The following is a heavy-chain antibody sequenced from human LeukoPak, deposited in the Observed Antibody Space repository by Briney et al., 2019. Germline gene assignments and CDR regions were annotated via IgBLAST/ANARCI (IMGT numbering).Heavy chain of an antibody. V-gene: IGHV1-2*02. CDR2: INPNSGGT. CDR1: GYTFTGDY. Sequence: ASVKVSCKASGYTFTGDYIYWVRQAPGQGLEWMGWINPNSGGTNYAQKFQGRVTMTRDTSISTAYMELSRLRSDDTAVYYCARDVGRGDDAFDIWGQGTMVTVSS. D-gene: IGHD3-16*01. J-gene: IGHJ3*02. CDR3: ARDVGRGDDAFDI.